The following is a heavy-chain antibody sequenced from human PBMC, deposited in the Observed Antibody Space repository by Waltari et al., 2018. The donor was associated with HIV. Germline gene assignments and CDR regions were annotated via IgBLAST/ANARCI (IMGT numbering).Heavy chain of an antibody. J-gene: IGHJ5*02. D-gene: IGHD4-17*01. CDR1: GSTSSPNA. CDR2: IGRSGANT. Sequence: EVPVLESGRGSVQPGGPLRISCAAPGSTSSPNAMGWVRQAPWKGLECVSSIGRSGANTFYADSVKGRFTISRDNSKNTLYLQMNSLRAEDTAVYYCARGHRETVTTLRFDPWGQGTLVTVSS. V-gene: IGHV3-23*01. CDR3: ARGHRETVTTLRFDP.